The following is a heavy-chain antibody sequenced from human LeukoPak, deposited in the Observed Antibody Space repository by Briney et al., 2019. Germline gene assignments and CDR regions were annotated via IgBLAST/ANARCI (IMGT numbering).Heavy chain of an antibody. V-gene: IGHV3-23*01. CDR3: ARRLEYSGSKGVFDY. Sequence: GGSLRLSCAASGFTFSTYAMNWVRQAPGKGLEWVSGINGGGGSTYYADSVKGRFTISRDNSKNTLDLQMNSLRAEDTAVYYCARRLEYSGSKGVFDYWGQGTLVTVSS. D-gene: IGHD1-26*01. CDR1: GFTFSTYA. J-gene: IGHJ4*02. CDR2: INGGGGST.